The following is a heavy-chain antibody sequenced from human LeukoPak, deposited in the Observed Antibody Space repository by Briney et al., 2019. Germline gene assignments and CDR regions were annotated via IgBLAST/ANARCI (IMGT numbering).Heavy chain of an antibody. J-gene: IGHJ4*02. CDR1: GFRLINYS. CDR2: ITSTSSVK. Sequence: GGSLRLSCTASGFRLINYSMNWVRQAPGKGMEWISYITSTSSVKQYADSVKRRFTISRDNAKNSLYLQMNSLRAEDTAVYYCARDGTTVTTYDYCGQGTLVTVSS. CDR3: ARDGTTVTTYDY. D-gene: IGHD4-17*01. V-gene: IGHV3-48*04.